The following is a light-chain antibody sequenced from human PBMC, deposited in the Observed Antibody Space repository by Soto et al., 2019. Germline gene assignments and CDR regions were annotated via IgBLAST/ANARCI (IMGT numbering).Light chain of an antibody. Sequence: QSVLTQPPSVSGAPGQRVTISCTGSSSNIGAGYDVQWYQQLPGAAPRLLIFGNTNRPSGVPDRFSGSRSGTSASLAISGLRAEDEADYYCQSYDIGLSVSVVFGVGTQLTVL. CDR2: GNT. CDR3: QSYDIGLSVSVV. V-gene: IGLV1-40*01. CDR1: SSNIGAGYD. J-gene: IGLJ2*01.